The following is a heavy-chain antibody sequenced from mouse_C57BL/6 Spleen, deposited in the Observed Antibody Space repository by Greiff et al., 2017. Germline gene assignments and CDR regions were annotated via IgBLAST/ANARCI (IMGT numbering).Heavy chain of an antibody. D-gene: IGHD2-12*01. V-gene: IGHV1-53*01. Sequence: QVQLQQPGTELVKPGASVKLSCTASGYTFTSYWMHWVKQRPGQGLEWIGNINPSNGGTNYNEKFKSKATLTVDKSSSTAYMQLSSLTSEDSAVYYGAYSNYSCWYFEVWGTGTTVTVSS. CDR2: INPSNGGT. J-gene: IGHJ1*03. CDR3: AYSNYSCWYFEV. CDR1: GYTFTSYW.